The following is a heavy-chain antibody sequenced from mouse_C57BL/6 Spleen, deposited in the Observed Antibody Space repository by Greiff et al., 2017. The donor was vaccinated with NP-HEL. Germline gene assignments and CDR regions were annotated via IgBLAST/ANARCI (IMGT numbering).Heavy chain of an antibody. CDR1: GYTFTEYT. Sequence: VQLQQSGAELVKPGASVKLSCKASGYTFTEYTIHWVKQRSGQGLEWIGWFYPGSGSIKYNEKFKDKATLTSDKSSSTVYMELSRVTSDDSAVYFGARKEDPYDCDYWGQGTTLTVSS. CDR3: ARKEDPYDCDY. J-gene: IGHJ2*01. CDR2: FYPGSGSI. V-gene: IGHV1-62-2*01.